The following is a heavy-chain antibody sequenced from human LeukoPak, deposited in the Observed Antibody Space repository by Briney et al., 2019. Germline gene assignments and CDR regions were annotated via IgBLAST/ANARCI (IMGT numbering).Heavy chain of an antibody. J-gene: IGHJ4*02. CDR1: GGSISSGGYY. Sequence: SQTLSLTCTVSGGSISSGGYYWSWIRQHPGKGLEWIGYIYYSGSTYYNPSLKSRVTISVDTSKNQFSLKLSSVTAADTAMYYCARVGLWVLDFDYWGQGTLVTVSS. CDR3: ARVGLWVLDFDY. D-gene: IGHD5-18*01. CDR2: IYYSGST. V-gene: IGHV4-31*03.